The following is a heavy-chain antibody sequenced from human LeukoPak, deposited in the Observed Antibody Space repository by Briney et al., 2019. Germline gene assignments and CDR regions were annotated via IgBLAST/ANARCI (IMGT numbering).Heavy chain of an antibody. CDR3: AIGPGGYYFDY. CDR1: GGSFGNYY. V-gene: IGHV4-34*01. CDR2: INQGGNT. Sequence: SETLSLTCTVYGGSFGNYYWSWIRQPPGKGLEWIAEINQGGNTNYNPSLKSRVTISLDTSKNQFSLKLSSVSAADTAVYYCAIGPGGYYFDYWGQGTLVTVSS. J-gene: IGHJ4*02. D-gene: IGHD3-3*01.